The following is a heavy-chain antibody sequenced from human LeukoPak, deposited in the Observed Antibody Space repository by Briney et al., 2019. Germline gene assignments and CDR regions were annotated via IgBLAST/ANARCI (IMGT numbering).Heavy chain of an antibody. V-gene: IGHV3-23*01. D-gene: IGHD1-1*01. CDR1: GFTFSSYA. Sequence: PGGSLRLSCAASGFTFSSYAMSWGRQAPGKGLEWVSAISGSGGSTYYADSVKGRFTISRDNSKNTLYLQLNSLRAEDTALYYCAKGLGTTGKNRLSDYWGQGTLVTVSS. J-gene: IGHJ4*02. CDR2: ISGSGGST. CDR3: AKGLGTTGKNRLSDY.